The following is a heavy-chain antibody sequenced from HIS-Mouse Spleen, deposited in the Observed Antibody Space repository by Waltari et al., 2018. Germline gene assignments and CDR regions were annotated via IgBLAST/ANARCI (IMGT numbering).Heavy chain of an antibody. Sequence: QVQLQESGPGLVKPSETLSLTCTVSGGSISSYYWSWIRQPPGKGLEWIGYIYYSGSTNYHPALKSRVNISVDTSKNQFSLKLSCGTAADTAVYYCARGTARRDNWFDPWGQGTLVTVSS. V-gene: IGHV4-59*01. D-gene: IGHD6-6*01. CDR3: ARGTARRDNWFDP. J-gene: IGHJ5*02. CDR1: GGSISSYY. CDR2: IYYSGST.